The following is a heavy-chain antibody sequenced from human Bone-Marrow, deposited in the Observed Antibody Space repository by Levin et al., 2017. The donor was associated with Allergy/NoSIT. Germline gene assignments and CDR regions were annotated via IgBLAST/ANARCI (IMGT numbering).Heavy chain of an antibody. D-gene: IGHD3-16*02. V-gene: IGHV1-69*13. J-gene: IGHJ4*02. CDR1: QDSFSDYA. Sequence: SVKVSCKTSQDSFSDYAIGWVRQAPGQGLEWMGGTIPSFGTSHSAQNFQGRLTIIADESTGTSYLELTGLTSEDTALYYCARGPKYTWGSFRYFDFWGLGTLVTVTS. CDR3: ARGPKYTWGSFRYFDF. CDR2: TIPSFGTS.